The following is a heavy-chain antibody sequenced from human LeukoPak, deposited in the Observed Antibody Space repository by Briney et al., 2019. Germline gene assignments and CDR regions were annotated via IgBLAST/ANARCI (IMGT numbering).Heavy chain of an antibody. J-gene: IGHJ4*02. CDR3: ARGSNSNFDY. Sequence: GSLRLSCAASGFTFSSYWMSWVRQAPGKGLEWIGSIYYSGSTYYNPSLKSRVTISVDTSKNQFSLKLSSVTAADTAVYYCARGSNSNFDYWGQGTLVTVSS. V-gene: IGHV4-39*01. CDR1: GFTFSSYW. D-gene: IGHD4-11*01. CDR2: IYYSGST.